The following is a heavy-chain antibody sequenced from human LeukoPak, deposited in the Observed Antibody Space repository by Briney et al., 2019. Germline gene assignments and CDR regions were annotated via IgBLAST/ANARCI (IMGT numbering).Heavy chain of an antibody. J-gene: IGHJ4*02. V-gene: IGHV3-21*01. D-gene: IGHD1-26*01. Sequence: GXXLRLSCAASGFTFSSYSMNWVRQAPGKGLEFVSSISSFGSYIYYADSVNGRFTISRHNAKNSLYLQMNSLRAEDTAVYYCARVRGSYHFDYWGQGTLVTVSS. CDR1: GFTFSSYS. CDR3: ARVRGSYHFDY. CDR2: ISSFGSYI.